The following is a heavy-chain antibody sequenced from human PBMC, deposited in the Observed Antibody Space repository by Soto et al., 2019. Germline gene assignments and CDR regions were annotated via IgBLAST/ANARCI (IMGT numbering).Heavy chain of an antibody. D-gene: IGHD3-22*01. CDR3: VKGEYYYDSSGYYPFDY. CDR1: GFTFSIYA. Sequence: PGGSLRLSCSASGFTFSIYAMHWVRQAPGKGLEYVSSISTNGGSTHYADSVKGRFTISRDNSKNTQYLQMSSLRADDTAVYYCVKGEYYYDSSGYYPFDYPGQAILVTVSS. J-gene: IGHJ4*02. CDR2: ISTNGGST. V-gene: IGHV3-64D*06.